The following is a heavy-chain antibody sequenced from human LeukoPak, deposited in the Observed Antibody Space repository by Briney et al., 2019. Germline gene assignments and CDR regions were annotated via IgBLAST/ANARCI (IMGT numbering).Heavy chain of an antibody. Sequence: SETVSLTCTVSGGSISSSSYYWGWIRQPPGKGLEWIGSIYYSGSTYYNPSLKSRVTISVDTSKNQFSLTLSSVTAADTAVYYCARLDYGDYGGFVWYFDLWGRGTLVTVSS. CDR2: IYYSGST. V-gene: IGHV4-39*01. J-gene: IGHJ2*01. CDR3: ARLDYGDYGGFVWYFDL. D-gene: IGHD4-17*01. CDR1: GGSISSSSYY.